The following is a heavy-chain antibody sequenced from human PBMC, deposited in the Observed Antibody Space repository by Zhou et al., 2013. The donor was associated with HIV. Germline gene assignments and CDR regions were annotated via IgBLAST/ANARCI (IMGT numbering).Heavy chain of an antibody. CDR3: AREEGTTTSSEYFQH. J-gene: IGHJ1*01. CDR1: GGTFSSYG. Sequence: QVQLVQSEAEVKKPGSSVKVSCKASGGTFSSYGISWVRQAPGKGLEWMGGIIPIFGRPNYAQKFQGRVTITADESTTTAHMELSSLRSEDTAVYYCAREEGTTTSSEYFQHWGQGTLVTVSS. CDR2: IIPIFGRP. V-gene: IGHV1-69*12. D-gene: IGHD1-26*01.